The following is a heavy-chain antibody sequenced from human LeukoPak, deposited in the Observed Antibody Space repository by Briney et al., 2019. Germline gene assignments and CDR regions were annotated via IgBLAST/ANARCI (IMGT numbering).Heavy chain of an antibody. Sequence: GGSLRLSCAASGFTFSNAWMSWVRQAPGKGLEWVGRIKSKTDGGTTDYAAPVKGRFTISRDDSKNTLYLQMNSLKTEDTAVYYCTTDYLSDSSGYYSNFDYWGQGTLVTVSS. D-gene: IGHD3-22*01. CDR3: TTDYLSDSSGYYSNFDY. J-gene: IGHJ4*02. CDR2: IKSKTDGGTT. CDR1: GFTFSNAW. V-gene: IGHV3-15*01.